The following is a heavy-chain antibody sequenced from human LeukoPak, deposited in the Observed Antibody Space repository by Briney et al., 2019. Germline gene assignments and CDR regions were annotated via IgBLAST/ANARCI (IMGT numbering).Heavy chain of an antibody. CDR1: GYSISRGYY. CDR3: ARETDRYCSGGSCYPY. D-gene: IGHD2-15*01. Sequence: PSETLSLTCTVSGYSISRGYYWGWIRQPPGKGLEWIGSIYHSGSTYYNPSLKSRVTISVDTSKNQFSLKLSSVTAADTAVYYCARETDRYCSGGSCYPYWGQGTLVTVSS. V-gene: IGHV4-38-2*02. CDR2: IYHSGST. J-gene: IGHJ4*02.